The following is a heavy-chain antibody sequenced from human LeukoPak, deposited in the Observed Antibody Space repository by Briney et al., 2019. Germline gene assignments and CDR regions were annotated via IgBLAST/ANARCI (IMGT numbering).Heavy chain of an antibody. CDR2: MNPNSGNT. V-gene: IGHV1-8*03. Sequence: GASVKVSCKASGYTFTSYDINWVRQATGQGLEWMGWMNPNSGNTGYAQKFQGRVTITRNTSISTAYMELSSLRSEDTAVYYCAKGDSSSWTGAFDIWGQGTMVTVSS. CDR1: GYTFTSYD. D-gene: IGHD6-13*01. CDR3: AKGDSSSWTGAFDI. J-gene: IGHJ3*02.